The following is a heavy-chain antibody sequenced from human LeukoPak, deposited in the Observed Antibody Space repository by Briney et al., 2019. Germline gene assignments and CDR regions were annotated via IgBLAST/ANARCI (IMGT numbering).Heavy chain of an antibody. D-gene: IGHD6-13*01. V-gene: IGHV3-64*04. CDR2: ISSNGGST. CDR1: GFTFSTYA. Sequence: PGGSLRLSCSASGFTFSTYAMHWVRQAPGKGLEYVSAISSNGGSTYYADSVKGRFTISRDNAKNSLYLQMNSLRDEDTAVHYCARGGRLYSSSWYWFDPWGQGTLVTVSS. J-gene: IGHJ5*02. CDR3: ARGGRLYSSSWYWFDP.